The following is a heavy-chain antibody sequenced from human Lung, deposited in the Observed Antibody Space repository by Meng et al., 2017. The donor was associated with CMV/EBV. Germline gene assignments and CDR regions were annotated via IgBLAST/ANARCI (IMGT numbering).Heavy chain of an antibody. D-gene: IGHD5-18*01. CDR2: ISGSVGNT. Sequence: GESXKISCAASGFPFRSYAMSWVRQAPGKGLEWVSSISGSVGNTYYADSVKGRFTISRDNSGDTLYMQMSSLRAEDTAVYYCAREEAMVGYYTNWFDASGQGXLVTVSS. CDR1: GFPFRSYA. V-gene: IGHV3-23*01. CDR3: AREEAMVGYYTNWFDA. J-gene: IGHJ5*02.